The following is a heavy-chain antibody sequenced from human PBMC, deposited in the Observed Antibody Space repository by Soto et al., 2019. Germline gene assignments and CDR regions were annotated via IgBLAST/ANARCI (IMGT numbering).Heavy chain of an antibody. CDR3: ARDGYYQYGMDV. CDR2: IYSGGST. J-gene: IGHJ6*02. Sequence: HPGGSLRLSCAASGITVSSNYMSWVRQAPGKGLEWVSVIYSGGSTYYADSVKGRFIISRDNSKNTLYLQMNSLSAEDTAVYYCARDGYYQYGMDVWGPGTTVTVSS. CDR1: GITVSSNY. V-gene: IGHV3-53*01.